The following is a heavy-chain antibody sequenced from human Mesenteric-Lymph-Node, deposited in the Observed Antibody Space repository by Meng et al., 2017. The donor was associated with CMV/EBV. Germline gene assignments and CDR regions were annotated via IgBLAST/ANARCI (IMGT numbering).Heavy chain of an antibody. J-gene: IGHJ6*02. CDR2: ISGSGGRT. V-gene: IGHV3-23*01. Sequence: GESLKISCAASGFTFSSSAMRRVRQAPGKGLEWVSGISGSGGRTYYADSVKGRSTISRDNSKNTLYLQMNSLSIEDTAVYYCAKDRLNRITTFGVVIIAGMDVWGQGTTVTVSS. CDR1: GFTFSSSA. D-gene: IGHD3-3*01. CDR3: AKDRLNRITTFGVVIIAGMDV.